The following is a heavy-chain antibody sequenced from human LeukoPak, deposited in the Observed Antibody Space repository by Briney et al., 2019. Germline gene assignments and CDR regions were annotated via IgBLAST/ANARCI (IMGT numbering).Heavy chain of an antibody. Sequence: ASVKVSCKASGYTFTTYGVTWVRQAPGQGLKWMGWINNYNGDTNFAQNFQGRVTMTIDTSTSTAYMELRSLRSDDTAVYYCARYYFDYMWGRNRYRYFDLWGQGTLVTVSS. CDR1: GYTFTTYG. J-gene: IGHJ4*02. CDR2: INNYNGDT. CDR3: ARYYFDYMWGRNRYRYFDL. V-gene: IGHV1-18*01. D-gene: IGHD3-16*02.